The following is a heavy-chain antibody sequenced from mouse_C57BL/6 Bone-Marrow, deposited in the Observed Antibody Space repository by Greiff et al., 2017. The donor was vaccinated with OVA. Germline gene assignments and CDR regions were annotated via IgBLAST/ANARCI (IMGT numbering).Heavy chain of an antibody. J-gene: IGHJ1*03. V-gene: IGHV2-2*01. Sequence: VKLMESGPGLVQPSQSLSITCTVSGFSLTSYGVHWVRQSPGKGLEWLGVIWSGGSTDYNAAFISRLSISKDNSKSQVFFKMNSLQADDTAIYYCARRTTTVVATWDFDVWGTGTTVTVSS. CDR3: ARRTTTVVATWDFDV. CDR2: IWSGGST. CDR1: GFSLTSYG. D-gene: IGHD1-1*01.